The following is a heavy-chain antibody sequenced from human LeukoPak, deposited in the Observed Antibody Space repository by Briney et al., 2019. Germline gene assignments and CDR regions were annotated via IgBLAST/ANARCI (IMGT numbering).Heavy chain of an antibody. V-gene: IGHV4-34*01. J-gene: IGHJ6*03. CDR3: TRPYYYYMDV. CDR2: IYHSGST. Sequence: PSETLSLTCAVYGGSFSGYYWSWIRQPPGKGLEWIGEIYHSGSTNYNPSLKSRVTISVDKSKNQFSLKLTSVTAADTAVYYCTRPYYYYMDVWGEGTTVTVSS. CDR1: GGSFSGYY.